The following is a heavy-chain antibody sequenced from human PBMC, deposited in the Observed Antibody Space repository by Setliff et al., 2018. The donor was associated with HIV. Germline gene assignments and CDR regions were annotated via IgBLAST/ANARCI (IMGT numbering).Heavy chain of an antibody. J-gene: IGHJ5*02. CDR2: VHKSGNT. V-gene: IGHV4-4*07. CDR1: GGSIRNYY. Sequence: SETLSLTCTVSGGSIRNYYWSWIRQSAGKGLEWIGHVHKSGNTDYNPSLKGRVTMSVDTSKNQFFLKLTSMTAADTAIYYCARDMEDFGVLPSAPFDPWGRGTLVTVSS. CDR3: ARDMEDFGVLPSAPFDP. D-gene: IGHD2-2*01.